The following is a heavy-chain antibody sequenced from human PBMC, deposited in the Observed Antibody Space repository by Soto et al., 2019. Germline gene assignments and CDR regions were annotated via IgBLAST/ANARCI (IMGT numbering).Heavy chain of an antibody. V-gene: IGHV1-46*01. CDR1: GYTFTSYY. CDR3: ARGWEYSSSSGWGEVYYGMDV. CDR2: INPSGGST. J-gene: IGHJ6*02. Sequence: QVQLVQSGAEVKKPGASVKVSCKASGYTFTSYYMHWVRQAPGQGLEWMGIINPSGGSTSYAQKLQGRVPMTRDTSTSTVYMELSSLRSEDTAVYYCARGWEYSSSSGWGEVYYGMDVWGQGTTVTVSS. D-gene: IGHD6-6*01.